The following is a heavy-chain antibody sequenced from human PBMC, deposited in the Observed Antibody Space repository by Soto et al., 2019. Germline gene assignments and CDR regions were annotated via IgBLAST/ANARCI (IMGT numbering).Heavy chain of an antibody. D-gene: IGHD4-4*01. J-gene: IGHJ6*03. CDR2: ISSSGSTI. V-gene: IGHV3-11*01. Sequence: QVQLVESGGGLVKPGGSLRLSCAASGFTFSDYYMSWIRQAPGKGLEWVSYISSSGSTIYYADSVKGRFTISRDNAKNSLYLQMNSLRAKDTAVYYCARDATMTTVTRYYYYYMDVWGKGTTVTVSS. CDR1: GFTFSDYY. CDR3: ARDATMTTVTRYYYYYMDV.